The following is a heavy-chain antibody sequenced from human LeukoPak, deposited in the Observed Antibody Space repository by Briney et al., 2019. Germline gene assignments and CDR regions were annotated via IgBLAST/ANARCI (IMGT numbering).Heavy chain of an antibody. D-gene: IGHD3-22*01. Sequence: GASVKVSCKASGGTFSSYAISWVRQAPGQGLEWMGGIIPIFGTANNAQKFQGRVTITADESTSKAYLELSSLRSEDTAVYYCARSPFDRYYYDSSGSHYYFDYWGQGTLVTVSS. CDR2: IIPIFGTA. CDR1: GGTFSSYA. CDR3: ARSPFDRYYYDSSGSHYYFDY. V-gene: IGHV1-69*13. J-gene: IGHJ4*02.